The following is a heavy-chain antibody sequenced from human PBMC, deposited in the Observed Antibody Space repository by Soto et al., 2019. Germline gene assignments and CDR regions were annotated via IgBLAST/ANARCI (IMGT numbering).Heavy chain of an antibody. D-gene: IGHD1-26*01. CDR1: GGTFSSYA. V-gene: IGHV1-69*13. CDR3: ARGKVGTRYPYGVDF. J-gene: IGHJ6*02. Sequence: ASVKVSCKASGGTFSSYAISWVRQAPGQGLEWMGGIIPIFGTANYAQKFQGRVTITADESTSTAYMELSSLRSEDTAVYFCARGKVGTRYPYGVDFWGHGTTVTVSS. CDR2: IIPIFGTA.